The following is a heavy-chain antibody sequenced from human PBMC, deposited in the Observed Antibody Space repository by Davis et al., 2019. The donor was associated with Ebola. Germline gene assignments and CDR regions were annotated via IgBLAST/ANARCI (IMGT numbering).Heavy chain of an antibody. CDR2: ISAYNGNT. D-gene: IGHD3-10*01. J-gene: IGHJ5*02. Sequence: ASVTVSCKASGYTFISHGISWVRQAPGQGLEWMGWISAYNGNTNYAQKLQGRVTMTTDTSTSTVYMELRSLRSDDTAVYYCARGITMVRGVSWFDPWGQGTLVTASS. CDR3: ARGITMVRGVSWFDP. V-gene: IGHV1-18*01. CDR1: GYTFISHG.